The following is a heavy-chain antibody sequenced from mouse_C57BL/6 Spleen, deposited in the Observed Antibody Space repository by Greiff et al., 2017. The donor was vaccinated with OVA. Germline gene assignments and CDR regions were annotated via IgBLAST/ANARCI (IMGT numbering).Heavy chain of an antibody. J-gene: IGHJ2*01. V-gene: IGHV1-42*01. Sequence: VKLQQSGPELVTPGASVKISCKASGYSFTSYYMNWVKQSPEKSLEWIGEINPTTGGTTYNQKFKAKATLTVDQSSSTAYMQLQSLTSEDSAVYYCARSQLGHLDDWGQGTTLTVSS. CDR1: GYSFTSYY. CDR2: INPTTGGT. CDR3: ARSQLGHLDD. D-gene: IGHD4-1*01.